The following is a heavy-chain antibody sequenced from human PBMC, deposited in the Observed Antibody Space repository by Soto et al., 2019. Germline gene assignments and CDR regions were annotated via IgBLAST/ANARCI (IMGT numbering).Heavy chain of an antibody. CDR2: IIPIFGTA. D-gene: IGHD3-22*01. V-gene: IGHV1-69*06. Sequence: SVKVSCKASGGTFSSYAISWVRQAPGQGLEWMGGIIPIFGTANYAQKFQGRVTITADKSTSTAYMELGSLRSEDTAVYYCARERALYDSSGYYYYYYYGMDVWGQGTTVTVSS. CDR1: GGTFSSYA. J-gene: IGHJ6*02. CDR3: ARERALYDSSGYYYYYYYGMDV.